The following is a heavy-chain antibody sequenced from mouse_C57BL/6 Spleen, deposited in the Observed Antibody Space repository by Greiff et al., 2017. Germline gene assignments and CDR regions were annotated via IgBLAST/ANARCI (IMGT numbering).Heavy chain of an antibody. CDR2: ISYDGSN. J-gene: IGHJ2*01. Sequence: EVQLQESGPGLVKPSPSLSLSCSVTGYSITSGYYWNWIRQFPGNKLEWMGYISYDGSNNYNTSLKNRISITRDTSKNQFFLKLNSVTTEDTATYYCARACDGYYFDYWGQGTTLTVSS. CDR1: GYSITSGYY. V-gene: IGHV3-6*01. D-gene: IGHD2-3*01. CDR3: ARACDGYYFDY.